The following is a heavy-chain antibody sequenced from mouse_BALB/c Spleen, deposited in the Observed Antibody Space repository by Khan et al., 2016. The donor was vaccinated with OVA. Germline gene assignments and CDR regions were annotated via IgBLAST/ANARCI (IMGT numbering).Heavy chain of an antibody. V-gene: IGHV5-9*03. Sequence: EVELVESGGGLVMPGGSLKLSCAASGFTFSSYTMSWVRQTPEKRLEWVATISSGGDNTYYPDRVKGRFTISRDNAQTNLYLQMSSLRSEDTALYYCARSNYGAFAYWGQGTLVTVSA. CDR1: GFTFSSYT. CDR2: ISSGGDNT. D-gene: IGHD1-1*02. CDR3: ARSNYGAFAY. J-gene: IGHJ3*01.